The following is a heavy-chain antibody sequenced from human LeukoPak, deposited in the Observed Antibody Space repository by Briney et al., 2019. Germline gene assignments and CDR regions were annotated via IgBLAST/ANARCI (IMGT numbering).Heavy chain of an antibody. CDR1: GGSISSYY. J-gene: IGHJ4*02. CDR2: VYFSGST. D-gene: IGHD6-19*01. V-gene: IGHV4-59*12. CDR3: ARVGQWLVDY. Sequence: PSETLSLTCTVSGGSISSYYWSWIRQPPGKGLEWIGYVYFSGSTDYSPSLKSRVTISIDTSMHQFSLRLSSVTAADTAVYYCARVGQWLVDYWGQGTLVTVSS.